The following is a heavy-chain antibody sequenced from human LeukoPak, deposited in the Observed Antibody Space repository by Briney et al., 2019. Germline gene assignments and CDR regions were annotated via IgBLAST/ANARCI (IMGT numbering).Heavy chain of an antibody. V-gene: IGHV1-69*13. CDR2: IIPIFGTA. CDR3: ALQSQDYESAFDI. D-gene: IGHD3-22*01. Sequence: ASVKVSCKASGGTFSSYAISWVRQAPGQGLEWMGGIIPIFGTANYAQKFQGRVTITADESTSTAYMELSSLRSEDTAVYYCALQSQDYESAFDIWGQGTMVTVSS. CDR1: GGTFSSYA. J-gene: IGHJ3*02.